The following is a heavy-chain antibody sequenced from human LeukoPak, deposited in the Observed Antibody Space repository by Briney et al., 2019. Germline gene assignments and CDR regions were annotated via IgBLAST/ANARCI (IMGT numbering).Heavy chain of an antibody. CDR1: GYTLTELS. Sequence: AAGTVSCKGSGYTLTELSVHWVRQAPGKGLEWMGNFDPKDGDTIYAQRSQGRVTMTAHTSTHTAYMDLSSLRSEDTAVSFCATHSPGWRYRGYYNVYYMDVWGKGTTVTVSS. D-gene: IGHD5-12*01. V-gene: IGHV1-24*01. CDR3: ATHSPGWRYRGYYNVYYMDV. J-gene: IGHJ6*03. CDR2: FDPKDGDT.